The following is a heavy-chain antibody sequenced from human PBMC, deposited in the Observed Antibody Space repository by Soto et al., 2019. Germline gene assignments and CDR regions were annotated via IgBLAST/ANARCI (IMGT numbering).Heavy chain of an antibody. J-gene: IGHJ6*02. D-gene: IGHD1-7*01. Sequence: ASVKVSCKGSGFIFTEYYIHEVGQAPGQGPDWMGWMNADFGGTRYAEGFQGRLIITRDTSISPAFMELSGLRSDDTAIYSFVTHSLRGTTSYGMDVWGQGTMVTVSS. CDR2: MNADFGGT. CDR1: GFIFTEYY. CDR3: VTHSLRGTTSYGMDV. V-gene: IGHV1-2*02.